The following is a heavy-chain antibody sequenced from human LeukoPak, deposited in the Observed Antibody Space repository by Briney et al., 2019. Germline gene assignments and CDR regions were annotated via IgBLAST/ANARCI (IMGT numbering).Heavy chain of an antibody. D-gene: IGHD6-13*01. V-gene: IGHV1-2*02. CDR2: INPNSGGT. CDR3: ACLSSPGIAPTDY. CDR1: GYTFTGYY. J-gene: IGHJ4*02. Sequence: GASVKVSCKASGYTFTGYYMHWVRQAPGQGLEWMGWINPNSGGTNYAQKFQGRVTMTRDTSISTAYMELSRLRSDDTAVYYCACLSSPGIAPTDYWGQGTLVTVSS.